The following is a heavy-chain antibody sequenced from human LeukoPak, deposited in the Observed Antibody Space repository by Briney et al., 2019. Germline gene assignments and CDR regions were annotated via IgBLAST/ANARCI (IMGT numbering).Heavy chain of an antibody. CDR1: GASLSSYY. CDR2: MYYSGST. Sequence: SETLSLTCTVSGASLSSYYWSWIRQPPGKGLEWIGYMYYSGSTNYNPSLKSRVTISVVTSKNQFSLKLSSVTAADTAVYYCARGGSIVGATPHDTFDIWGQGTMVTVSS. CDR3: ARGGSIVGATPHDTFDI. V-gene: IGHV4-59*01. J-gene: IGHJ3*02. D-gene: IGHD1-26*01.